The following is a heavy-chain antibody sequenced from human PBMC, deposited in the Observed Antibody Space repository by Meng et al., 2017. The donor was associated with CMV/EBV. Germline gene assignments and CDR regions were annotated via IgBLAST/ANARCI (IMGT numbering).Heavy chain of an antibody. J-gene: IGHJ5*02. CDR1: GFTFSSYS. CDR2: ISSSSSYI. V-gene: IGHV3-21*01. CDR3: ARIGERWFDP. Sequence: GESLKISCAASGFTFSSYSMNWVRQAPGKRLEWVSSISSSSSYIYYADSVKGRFTISRDNAKNSLYLQMNSLRAEDTAVYYCARIGERWFDPWGQGTLVTVSS.